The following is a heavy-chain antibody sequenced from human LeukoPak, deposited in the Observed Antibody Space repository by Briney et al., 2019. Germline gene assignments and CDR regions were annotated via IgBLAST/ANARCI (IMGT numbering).Heavy chain of an antibody. V-gene: IGHV4-31*03. J-gene: IGHJ6*03. CDR2: IYYSGST. CDR1: GGSVSSGGYY. CDR3: ASALYYFYMDV. Sequence: SETLSLTCTVSGGSVSSGGYYWSWVRQHPGKGLEWIGYIYYSGSTYYNPSLKSRVAISLDTSKNHFSLTLSSVTAADTAVYYCASALYYFYMDVWGKGTTVTVSS.